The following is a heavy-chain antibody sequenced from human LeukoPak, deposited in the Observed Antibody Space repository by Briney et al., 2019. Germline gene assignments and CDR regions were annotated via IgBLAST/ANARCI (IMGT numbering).Heavy chain of an antibody. CDR2: ISYDGSNK. D-gene: IGHD1-14*01. Sequence: GRSLRLSCAASGFTFSSYAMHWVRQAPGKGLEWVAVISYDGSNKYYADSVKGRFTISRDNSKNTLYLQMNSLRAEDTAVYYCARDLNGGPEYYYGMDVWGQGTTVTVSS. CDR1: GFTFSSYA. V-gene: IGHV3-30-3*01. CDR3: ARDLNGGPEYYYGMDV. J-gene: IGHJ6*02.